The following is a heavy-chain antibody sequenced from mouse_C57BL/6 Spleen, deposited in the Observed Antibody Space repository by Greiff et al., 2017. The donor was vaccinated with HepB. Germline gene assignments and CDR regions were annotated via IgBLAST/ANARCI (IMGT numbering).Heavy chain of an antibody. CDR2: ISYDGSN. CDR3: ASEDYYGSYYYAMDY. J-gene: IGHJ4*01. Sequence: VQLQQSGPGLVKPSQSLSLTCSVTGYSITSGYYWNWIRQFPGNKLEWMGYISYDGSNNYNPSLKNRIAITRDTSKNQFFLKLNSVTTEDTATYYCASEDYYGSYYYAMDYWGQGTSVTVSS. CDR1: GYSITSGYY. V-gene: IGHV3-6*01. D-gene: IGHD1-1*01.